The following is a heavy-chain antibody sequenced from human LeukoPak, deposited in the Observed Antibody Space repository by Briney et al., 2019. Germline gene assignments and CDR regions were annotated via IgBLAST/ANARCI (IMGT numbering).Heavy chain of an antibody. V-gene: IGHV4-4*07. CDR3: ARGGDLPVSYYYYYYMDV. Sequence: SETLSLTCTVSGGSISSYYWSWIRQPAGKGLEWIGRIYTSGSTNYNPSLKSRVTMSVDTSKNQFSLKLSSVTAADTAVYYCARGGDLPVSYYYYYYMDVWGKGTTVTISS. CDR1: GGSISSYY. J-gene: IGHJ6*03. CDR2: IYTSGST. D-gene: IGHD7-27*01.